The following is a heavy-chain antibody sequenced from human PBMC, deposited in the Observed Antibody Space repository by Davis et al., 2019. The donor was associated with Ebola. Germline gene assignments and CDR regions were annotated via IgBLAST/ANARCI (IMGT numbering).Heavy chain of an antibody. CDR3: AREYSSSGY. V-gene: IGHV3-23*01. CDR1: GFTFSSSD. CDR2: ISGSGGTT. J-gene: IGHJ4*02. Sequence: GGSLRLSCVASGFTFSSSDMSWVRQAPGKGLEWVSAISGSGGTTYYADAVKGRFTISRDNSKNTLYLQMNSVRDEDTATYYCAREYSSSGYWGQGTLVTVSS. D-gene: IGHD3-22*01.